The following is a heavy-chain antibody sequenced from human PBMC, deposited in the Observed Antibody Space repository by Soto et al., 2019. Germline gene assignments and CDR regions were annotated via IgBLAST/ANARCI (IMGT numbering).Heavy chain of an antibody. D-gene: IGHD4-17*01. CDR1: GFTFSTYA. J-gene: IGHJ4*02. CDR3: AKDRYGEDGGIDY. CDR2: ITGSGGST. V-gene: IGHV3-23*01. Sequence: EVQLLESGGGLVQPGGSLRLSCAASGFTFSTYAMIWVRQAPGKGLEWVSVITGSGGSTYYADSVKGRFTISRDTSKKTLFLQMSSRRAEERAVYYCAKDRYGEDGGIDYWGQGTMVTVSS.